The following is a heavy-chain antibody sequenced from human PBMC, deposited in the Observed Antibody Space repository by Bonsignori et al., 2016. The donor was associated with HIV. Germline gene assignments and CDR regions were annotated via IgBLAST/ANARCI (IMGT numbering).Heavy chain of an antibody. D-gene: IGHD3-22*01. V-gene: IGHV3-21*01. CDR1: GFTFSSYS. CDR3: ARVGSAYYYDSSGPDAFDI. J-gene: IGHJ3*02. Sequence: GGSLRLSCAASGFTFSSYSMNWVRQAPGKGLEWVSSISSSSSYIYYADSVKGRFTISRDNAKNSLYLQMNSLRAEDTAVYYCARVGSAYYYDSSGPDAFDIWGQGTMVTVS. CDR2: ISSSSSYI.